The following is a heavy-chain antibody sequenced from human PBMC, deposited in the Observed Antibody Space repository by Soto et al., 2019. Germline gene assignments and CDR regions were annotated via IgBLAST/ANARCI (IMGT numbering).Heavy chain of an antibody. V-gene: IGHV4-39*01. J-gene: IGHJ5*02. Sequence: SETLSLTCTVSGGSISSSSYYWGRIRQPPGKGLEWIGSIYYSGSTYYNPSLKSRVTISVDTSKNQFSLKLSSVTAADTAVYYCARQYKTYYDSSGRPNWFDPWGQGTLVTVSS. CDR2: IYYSGST. D-gene: IGHD3-22*01. CDR3: ARQYKTYYDSSGRPNWFDP. CDR1: GGSISSSSYY.